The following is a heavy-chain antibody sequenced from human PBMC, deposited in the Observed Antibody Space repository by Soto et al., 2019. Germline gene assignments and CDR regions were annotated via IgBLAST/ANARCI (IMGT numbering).Heavy chain of an antibody. D-gene: IGHD1-26*01. J-gene: IGHJ6*02. V-gene: IGHV1-69*08. CDR2: VIPIFTKT. CDR3: ARGGVGAAGGMGV. CDR1: GGNFIIYT. Sequence: QVQLVQSGAEVKKPGSSVKVSCKSSGGNFIIYTITWVRQAPGQGLEWMGRVIPIFTKTNYAQKFQGRITITADRATSTAYMELSGLTSEDTAVYYCARGGVGAAGGMGVWGQGTTVTVSS.